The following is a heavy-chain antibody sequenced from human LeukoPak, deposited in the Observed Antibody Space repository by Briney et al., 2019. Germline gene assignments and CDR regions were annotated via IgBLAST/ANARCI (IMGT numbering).Heavy chain of an antibody. D-gene: IGHD3-22*01. Sequence: PGRSLRLSCTASGFTFGDYAMSWVRQAPGKGLVWVSRINSDGSSTSYADSVKGRFTISRDNAKNTLYLQMNSLRAEDTAVYYCASGSSGYYYGALDYWGQGTLVTVSS. V-gene: IGHV3-74*01. CDR3: ASGSSGYYYGALDY. J-gene: IGHJ4*02. CDR2: INSDGSST. CDR1: GFTFGDYA.